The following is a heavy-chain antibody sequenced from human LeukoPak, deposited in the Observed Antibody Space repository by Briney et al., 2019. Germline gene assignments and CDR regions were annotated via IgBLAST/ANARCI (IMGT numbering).Heavy chain of an antibody. J-gene: IGHJ6*04. CDR1: GGSISSYY. D-gene: IGHD1-1*01. V-gene: IGHV4-59*01. CDR3: ARDGAIQLERRGYYYGMDV. CDR2: IYYSGST. Sequence: SETLSLSCTVSGGSISSYYWSWIRQPPGKGLEWIGYIYYSGSTNYNPSLKSRVTISVDTSKNQFSLKLSSVTAADTAVYYCARDGAIQLERRGYYYGMDVWGKGTRSPSPQ.